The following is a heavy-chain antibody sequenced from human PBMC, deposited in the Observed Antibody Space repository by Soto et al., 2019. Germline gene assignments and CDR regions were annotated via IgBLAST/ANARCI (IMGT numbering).Heavy chain of an antibody. D-gene: IGHD5-18*01. CDR3: AAMTDTAMVLDY. CDR2: IYYSGST. Sequence: SETLSLTCTVSGGSISSYYRSWIRQPPGKGLEWIGYIYYSGSTNYNPSLKSRVTISVDTSKNQFSLKLSSVTAADTAVYYCAAMTDTAMVLDYWGQGTLVTVSS. J-gene: IGHJ4*02. V-gene: IGHV4-59*01. CDR1: GGSISSYY.